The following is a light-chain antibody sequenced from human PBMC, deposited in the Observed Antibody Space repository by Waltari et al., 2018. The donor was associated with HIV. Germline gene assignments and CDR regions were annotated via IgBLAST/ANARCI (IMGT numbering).Light chain of an antibody. CDR2: DVH. CDR3: SSFSSGPSLYI. CDR1: ENDIGLDNS. Sequence: SALIQPASVSGSPGQLTPISCSASENDIGLDNSVSWYQPFSGKAPKLIIYDVHKRPAGLSDRFSGSKSGNMASLTISGLQTDDEAVYFCSSFSSGPSLYIFG. J-gene: IGLJ1*01. V-gene: IGLV2-14*03.